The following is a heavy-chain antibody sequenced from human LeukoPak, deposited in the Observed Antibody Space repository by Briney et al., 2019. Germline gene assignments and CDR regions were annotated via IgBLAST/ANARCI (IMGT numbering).Heavy chain of an antibody. V-gene: IGHV4-38-2*02. J-gene: IGHJ6*03. CDR3: ARGCYYGSGSYFGSYYYYYMDV. Sequence: PSETLSLTCTVSGYSISSGYYWAWIRQPPGKGLEWIGSIFHTGSTYHNPSLKSRVTISVDTSKNQFSLKLSSVTAADTAVYYCARGCYYGSGSYFGSYYYYYMDVWGKGTTVTISS. CDR1: GYSISSGYY. CDR2: IFHTGST. D-gene: IGHD3-10*01.